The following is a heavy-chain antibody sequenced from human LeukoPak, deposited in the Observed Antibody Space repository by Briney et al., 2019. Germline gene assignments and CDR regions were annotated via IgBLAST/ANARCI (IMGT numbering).Heavy chain of an antibody. J-gene: IGHJ5*02. V-gene: IGHV4-59*01. CDR2: IYYSGST. Sequence: SSETLSLTCTVSGGSISSYYLRWIRQPPGKGLEWIGYIYYSGSTNYNPSLKSRVTISVDTSKNQFSLKLSSVTAADTAVYYCARTLTGYSSSWYWFDPWGQGTLVTVSS. CDR1: GGSISSYY. D-gene: IGHD6-13*01. CDR3: ARTLTGYSSSWYWFDP.